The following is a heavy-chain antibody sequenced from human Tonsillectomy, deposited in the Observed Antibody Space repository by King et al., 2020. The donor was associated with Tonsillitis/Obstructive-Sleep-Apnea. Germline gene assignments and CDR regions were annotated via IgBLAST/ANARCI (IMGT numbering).Heavy chain of an antibody. Sequence: VQLVESGGGLVKPGGSLRLSFAAFGFTFSHAWMSWVRQAPGQGLEWVGRIKNKTDGGKTDYAAPVKGRFTISSDDSKNTLYLQMNSLNTEDTAVYYCTTDLRLLTYWGQGTLVTVSS. J-gene: IGHJ4*02. V-gene: IGHV3-15*01. CDR3: TTDLRLLTY. D-gene: IGHD3-9*01. CDR1: GFTFSHAW. CDR2: IKNKTDGGKT.